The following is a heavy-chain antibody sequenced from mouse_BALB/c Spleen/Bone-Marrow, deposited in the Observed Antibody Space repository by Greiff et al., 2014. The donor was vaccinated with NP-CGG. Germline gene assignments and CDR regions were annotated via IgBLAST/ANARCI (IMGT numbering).Heavy chain of an antibody. CDR2: IDPANGKT. CDR3: ARWEYYAMDY. CDR1: GFNIKDTY. J-gene: IGHJ4*01. V-gene: IGHV14-3*02. D-gene: IGHD4-1*01. Sequence: VQLQQSGAELVKPGASVKLSCTASGFNIKDTYMHWVKQRPEQGLEWIGRIDPANGKTKYDPKFQGKATITADTSPNTAYLQLSSLTSEDTAVYYCARWEYYAMDYWGQGTSVTVSS.